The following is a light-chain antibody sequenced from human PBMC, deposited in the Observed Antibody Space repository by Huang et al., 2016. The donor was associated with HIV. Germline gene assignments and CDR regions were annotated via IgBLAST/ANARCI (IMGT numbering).Light chain of an antibody. CDR1: QSVGDK. V-gene: IGKV3-15*01. CDR2: STA. Sequence: EIVMTQSPDTLSVSPGERATLSCRTSQSVGDKLAWYQQKPGQAPRLLLHSTATRAAGVPARCSGSGSGTEFTLTISSLLSEDCGVYYCQQYESWPPLTFGGGTKVEIK. CDR3: QQYESWPPLT. J-gene: IGKJ4*01.